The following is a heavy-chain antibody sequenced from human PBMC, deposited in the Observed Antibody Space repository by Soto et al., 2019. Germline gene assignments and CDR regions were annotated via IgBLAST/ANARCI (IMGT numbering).Heavy chain of an antibody. D-gene: IGHD3-22*01. CDR3: ARGPTYYQDSIGYQPFHP. Sequence: SETLSLTCAVYGGSFSGYYWSWIRQPPGKGLEWIGEINHSGSTNYNPSLKSRVTISVDTSKNQFSLKLSSVTAADTAVYYCARGPTYYQDSIGYQPFHPWGQGTLVTVSS. V-gene: IGHV4-34*01. CDR2: INHSGST. J-gene: IGHJ5*02. CDR1: GGSFSGYY.